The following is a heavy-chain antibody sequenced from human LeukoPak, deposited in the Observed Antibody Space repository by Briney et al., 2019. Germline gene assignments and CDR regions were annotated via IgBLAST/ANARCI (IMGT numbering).Heavy chain of an antibody. Sequence: PSETLSLTCTVSGGSISSGSYYWSWIRQPAGKGLEWIGRIYTSGSTNYNPSLKSRVTISVETSKTQFSLKLSSVTAADTAVYYCARASAFWSGYSYYYYYMDVWGKGTTVTVSS. CDR2: IYTSGST. CDR1: GGSISSGSYY. J-gene: IGHJ6*03. CDR3: ARASAFWSGYSYYYYYMDV. D-gene: IGHD3-3*01. V-gene: IGHV4-61*02.